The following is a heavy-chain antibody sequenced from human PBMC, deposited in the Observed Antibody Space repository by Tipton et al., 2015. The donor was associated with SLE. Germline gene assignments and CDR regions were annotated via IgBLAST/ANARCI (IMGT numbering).Heavy chain of an antibody. D-gene: IGHD3-10*01. CDR3: AGSGKTDAYDV. CDR2: IYTNGKT. J-gene: IGHJ3*01. Sequence: TLSLTCSVSGGSMRRYYWSWIRQPAGKGLEWIGRIYTNGKTSYNPSLENRVSISLDTSKNHLFLQLSSVTAADTAGYYCAGSGKTDAYDVWGQGTVVTVSS. CDR1: GGSMRRYY. V-gene: IGHV4-4*07.